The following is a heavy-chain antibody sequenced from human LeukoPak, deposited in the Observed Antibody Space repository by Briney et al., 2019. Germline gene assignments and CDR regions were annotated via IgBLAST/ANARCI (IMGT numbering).Heavy chain of an antibody. CDR2: IYTSGST. D-gene: IGHD3-22*01. Sequence: SETLSLTCTVSGGSISSYYWSWIRQPAGKGLEWIGRIYTSGSTNYNPSLKSRVTMSVHTSKNQFSLKLSSVTAADTAVYYCARESSGYYYDPYDAFDIWGQGTMVTVSS. J-gene: IGHJ3*02. CDR1: GGSISSYY. V-gene: IGHV4-4*07. CDR3: ARESSGYYYDPYDAFDI.